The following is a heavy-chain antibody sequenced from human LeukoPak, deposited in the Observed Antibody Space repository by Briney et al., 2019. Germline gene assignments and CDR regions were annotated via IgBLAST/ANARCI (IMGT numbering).Heavy chain of an antibody. CDR1: GYTFTSYY. J-gene: IGHJ4*02. D-gene: IGHD2-15*01. Sequence: ASVKVSCKASGYTFTSYYMHWVRQAPGQGLEWMGGIIPIFTTANYAQKFQGRVTITADKSTSTAYMELSSLRSEDTAVYYCATKDPRGYCSGGSCWIDYWGQGTLVTVSS. V-gene: IGHV1-69*06. CDR3: ATKDPRGYCSGGSCWIDY. CDR2: IIPIFTTA.